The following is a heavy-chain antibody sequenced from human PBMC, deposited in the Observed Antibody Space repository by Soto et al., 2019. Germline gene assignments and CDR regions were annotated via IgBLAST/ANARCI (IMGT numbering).Heavy chain of an antibody. CDR2: IIPIFGTA. V-gene: IGHV1-69*13. D-gene: IGHD3-3*01. J-gene: IGHJ6*02. Sequence: SVKVSCKASGGTFSSYAISWVRQAPGQGLEWMGGIIPIFGTANYAQKFQGRVTITADESTSTAYMELSSLRSEDTAVYYCASEIYDFWRTNYYYYYGMDVWGQATTLTVSS. CDR1: GGTFSSYA. CDR3: ASEIYDFWRTNYYYYYGMDV.